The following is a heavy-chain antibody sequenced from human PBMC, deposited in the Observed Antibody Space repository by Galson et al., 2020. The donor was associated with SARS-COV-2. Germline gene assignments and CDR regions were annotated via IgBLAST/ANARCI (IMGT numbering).Heavy chain of an antibody. J-gene: IGHJ6*02. CDR2: INPNTGST. V-gene: IGHV1-2*02. CDR1: GYTFTDYY. Sequence: ASVKVSCKASGYTFTDYYMHWVRQAPGQGLEWMGWINPNTGSTNCAQKLQGRVTMTRDTSIRTAYMELSRLRSDDTAVYYCARLRYYDILTGDTVDVWGQGTMVTVSS. D-gene: IGHD3-9*01. CDR3: ARLRYYDILTGDTVDV.